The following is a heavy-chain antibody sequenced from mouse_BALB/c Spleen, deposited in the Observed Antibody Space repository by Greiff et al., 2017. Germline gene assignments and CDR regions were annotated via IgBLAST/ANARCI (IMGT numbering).Heavy chain of an antibody. CDR1: GYSIPSGYY. Sequence: EVQLVESGPGLVKPSQSLSLTCSVTGYSIPSGYYWNWIRQFPGNKLEWMGYISYDVSTNYNPSLKNRISITRDTSKNQFFLKLNSVTTEDTATYYCARDGATVVADYAMDYWGQGTSVTVSS. V-gene: IGHV3-6*02. J-gene: IGHJ4*01. D-gene: IGHD1-1*01. CDR2: ISYDVST. CDR3: ARDGATVVADYAMDY.